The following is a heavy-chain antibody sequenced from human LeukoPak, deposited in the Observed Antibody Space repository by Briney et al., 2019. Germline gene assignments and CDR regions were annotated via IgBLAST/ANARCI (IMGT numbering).Heavy chain of an antibody. J-gene: IGHJ4*02. V-gene: IGHV1-69*04. CDR3: ARGGQYYYDSSGYEY. CDR1: GGXFSSYA. CDR2: IIPILGIA. Sequence: GASVKVSCKASGGXFSSYAMSWVRQAPRQGLEWMGRIIPILGIANYAQKFQGRVTITADKSTSTAYMELSSLRSEDTAVYYCARGGQYYYDSSGYEYWGQGTLVTVSS. D-gene: IGHD3-22*01.